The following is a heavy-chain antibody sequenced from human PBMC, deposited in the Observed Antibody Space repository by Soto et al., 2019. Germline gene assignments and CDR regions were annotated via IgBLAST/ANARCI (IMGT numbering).Heavy chain of an antibody. CDR2: IDAGNGNT. D-gene: IGHD1-1*01. J-gene: IGHJ6*02. V-gene: IGHV1-3*01. CDR3: AGRARVRTRNYYYYYGMDV. Sequence: ASVKVSCKASGYTFTSYAMHWVRQAPGQRLEWMGWIDAGNGNTKYSQKFQGRVTITADESTSTAYMELSSLRSEDTAVYYCAGRARVRTRNYYYYYGMDVWGQGTTVTVSS. CDR1: GYTFTSYA.